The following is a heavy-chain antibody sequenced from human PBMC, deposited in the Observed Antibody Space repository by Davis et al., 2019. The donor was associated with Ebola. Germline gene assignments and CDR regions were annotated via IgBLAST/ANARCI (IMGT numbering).Heavy chain of an antibody. CDR2: ISSSGSTI. V-gene: IGHV3-11*01. Sequence: GESLKISCAASGFTFSDYYMSWIRQAPGKGLEWVSYISSSGSTIYYADSVKGRFTISRDNAKNSLYLQMNSLRAEDTAVYYCARSITGTYNWFDPWGQGTLVTVSS. CDR3: ARSITGTYNWFDP. J-gene: IGHJ5*02. CDR1: GFTFSDYY. D-gene: IGHD1-7*01.